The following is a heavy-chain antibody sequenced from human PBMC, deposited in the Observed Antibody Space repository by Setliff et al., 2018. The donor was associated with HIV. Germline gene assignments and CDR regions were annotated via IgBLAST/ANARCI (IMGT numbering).Heavy chain of an antibody. CDR3: TADRASVWYGH. CDR2: VSYAGTT. J-gene: IGHJ5*02. D-gene: IGHD6-19*01. V-gene: IGHV4-59*04. CDR1: GDSSGINY. Sequence: ETLSLTCTVSGDSSGINYWAWIRQPPGEGLEWIGSVSYAGTTYYNPSLEGRVSMSFDSSKNQFSLRLRSMAAADAATYYCTADRASVWYGHWGQGTLVTVSS.